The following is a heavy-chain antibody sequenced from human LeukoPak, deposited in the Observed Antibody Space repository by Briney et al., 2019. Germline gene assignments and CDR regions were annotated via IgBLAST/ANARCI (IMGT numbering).Heavy chain of an antibody. CDR3: ASAIGPGSPFDY. CDR2: INSDGSST. V-gene: IGHV3-74*01. Sequence: GGSLRLSCAASGFTFSSYWMHWVRQAPGKGLGWVSRINSDGSSTSYADSVKGRFTISRDNAKNTLYLQMNSLRAEDTAVYHCASAIGPGSPFDYWGQGTLVTVSS. D-gene: IGHD3-10*01. J-gene: IGHJ4*02. CDR1: GFTFSSYW.